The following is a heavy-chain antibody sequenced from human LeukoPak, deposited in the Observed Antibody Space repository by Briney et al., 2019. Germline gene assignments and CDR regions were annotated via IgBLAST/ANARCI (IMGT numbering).Heavy chain of an antibody. CDR2: ISGSGGNT. D-gene: IGHD6-13*01. V-gene: IGHV3-23*01. CDR3: AKAAAATVYYFDY. Sequence: PGRSLRLSCAASGFTFSSYAMSWVRQAPGKGLEWVSAISGSGGNTYYADSVEGRFTISRDNSKNTLYLQMSSLRAEDTAVYYCAKAAAATVYYFDYWGQGTLVTVSS. J-gene: IGHJ4*02. CDR1: GFTFSSYA.